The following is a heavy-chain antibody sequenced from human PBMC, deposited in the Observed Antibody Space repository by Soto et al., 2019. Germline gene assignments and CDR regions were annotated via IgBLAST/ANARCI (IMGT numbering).Heavy chain of an antibody. D-gene: IGHD3-10*01. Sequence: ASVKVSCKASGYTFTGYYMHWVRQAPGQGLEWMGWINPNSGGTNYAQKFQGWVTMTRDTSISTAYMELSRLRSDDTAVYYCAIDYYVSGITTGRDAFDIWGQGTMVTVSS. V-gene: IGHV1-2*04. CDR1: GYTFTGYY. CDR2: INPNSGGT. CDR3: AIDYYVSGITTGRDAFDI. J-gene: IGHJ3*02.